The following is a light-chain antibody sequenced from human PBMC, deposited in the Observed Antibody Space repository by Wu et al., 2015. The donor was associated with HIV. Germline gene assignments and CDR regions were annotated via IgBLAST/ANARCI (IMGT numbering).Light chain of an antibody. CDR2: KAS. J-gene: IGKJ2*01. CDR1: QSISIW. V-gene: IGKV1-5*03. CDR3: QQYNRSPXT. Sequence: DIQMTQSPFTLSASVGDSVTITCRASQSISIWLAWFQQKPGKAPNLLIYKASNLENGVPSRFSGSGSGTEFTLTISSLQPDDFATYYCQQYNRSPXTFGQGTKL.